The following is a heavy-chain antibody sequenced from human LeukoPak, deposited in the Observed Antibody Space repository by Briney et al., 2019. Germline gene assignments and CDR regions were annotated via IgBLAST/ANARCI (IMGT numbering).Heavy chain of an antibody. V-gene: IGHV4-39*01. Sequence: SETLSLTCTVSGGSISSSSYYWGWIRQPPGKGLEWIGTMYYNGDTYYNPSVKSRVTISVDTSKNQFSLKLASVTAAGTAVYYCARLSGYYYDLPGWFDSWGQGTLVTVSS. D-gene: IGHD3-22*01. CDR3: ARLSGYYYDLPGWFDS. CDR2: MYYNGDT. J-gene: IGHJ5*01. CDR1: GGSISSSSYY.